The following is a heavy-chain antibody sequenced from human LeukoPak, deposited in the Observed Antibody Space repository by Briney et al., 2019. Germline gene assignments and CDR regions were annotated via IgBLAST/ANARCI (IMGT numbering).Heavy chain of an antibody. Sequence: GGSLRLSCAASGFTFSSYGMYWVRQGPGKGLECVSAISDDGSNKYYADSVKGRITISRDNSKNTLYLQMNSLRAEDTAVYYCAKDTSGSGSSYLDYWGQGTLVTVSS. CDR3: AKDTSGSGSSYLDY. D-gene: IGHD3-10*01. CDR1: GFTFSSYG. J-gene: IGHJ4*02. CDR2: ISDDGSNK. V-gene: IGHV3-30*18.